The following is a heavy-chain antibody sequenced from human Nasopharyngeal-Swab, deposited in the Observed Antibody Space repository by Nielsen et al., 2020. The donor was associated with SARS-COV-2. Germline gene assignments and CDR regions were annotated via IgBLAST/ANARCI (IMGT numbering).Heavy chain of an antibody. CDR3: ARDQTTVAFDI. CDR1: GYTFTSYY. D-gene: IGHD4-17*01. V-gene: IGHV1-46*01. J-gene: IGHJ3*02. CDR2: INPSGGST. Sequence: ASVKVSCKASGYTFTSYYMHWVRQAPGQGLKWMGIINPSGGSTSYAQKFQGRVTMTRDTSTSTVYMELSSLRSEDTAVYYCARDQTTVAFDIWGQGAMVTVSS.